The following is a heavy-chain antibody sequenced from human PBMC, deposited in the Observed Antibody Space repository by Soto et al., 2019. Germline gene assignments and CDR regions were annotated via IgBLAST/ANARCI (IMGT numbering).Heavy chain of an antibody. D-gene: IGHD3-16*01. CDR3: ARGGTPIDY. CDR1: GYAYTNFG. J-gene: IGHJ4*02. Sequence: QVQLVQSGAEVKKPGASVKVSCKASGYAYTNFGISWVRQAPGQGLEWMGWISAYNGNTNYAQKFQGRVTMTTDTSTSTAYMEVRSLRFDDAAVDYGARGGTPIDYWGQGTLVTVSS. CDR2: ISAYNGNT. V-gene: IGHV1-18*01.